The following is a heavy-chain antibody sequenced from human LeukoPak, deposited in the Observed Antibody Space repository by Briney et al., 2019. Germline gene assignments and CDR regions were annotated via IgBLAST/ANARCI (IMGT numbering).Heavy chain of an antibody. J-gene: IGHJ4*02. CDR2: FDPEHGEM. D-gene: IGHD2-15*01. Sequence: ASVKVSCKVSGDTLTELSTHWVRQAPGKGLEWMGGFDPEHGEMIYAQKLQGRVTMTEDRSTDTAYMELSSLRSEDTAVYYCARDFCSGGSCYSRSPPFDYWGQGTLVTVSS. CDR3: ARDFCSGGSCYSRSPPFDY. CDR1: GDTLTELS. V-gene: IGHV1-24*01.